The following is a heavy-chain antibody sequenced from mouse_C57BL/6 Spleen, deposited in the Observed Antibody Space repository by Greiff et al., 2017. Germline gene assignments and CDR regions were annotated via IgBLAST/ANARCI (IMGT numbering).Heavy chain of an antibody. J-gene: IGHJ3*01. V-gene: IGHV15-2*01. CDR1: DSEVFPIAY. CDR3: ARGANWDPRFAY. Sequence: VQLQQSGSELRSPGSSVKLSCKDFDSEVFPIAYMSWVRQKPGHGFEWIGGILPSIGRTIYGEKFEDKATLDADTLSNTAYLELNSLTSEDSAIYYCARGANWDPRFAYWGQGTLVTVSA. D-gene: IGHD4-1*01. CDR2: ILPSIGRT.